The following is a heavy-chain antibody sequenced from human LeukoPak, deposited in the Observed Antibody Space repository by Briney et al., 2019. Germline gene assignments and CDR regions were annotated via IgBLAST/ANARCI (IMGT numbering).Heavy chain of an antibody. CDR2: IRYDGSNK. V-gene: IGHV3-30*02. CDR1: GFTFSSYG. Sequence: GGSLRLSCAASGFTFSSYGMHWVRQAPGKGLEWVAFIRYDGSNKYYADSVKGRFTISRDNSKNTLYLQMNSLRAEDTAVCYCAHDPDTYYYDSSGSPDDYWGQGTLVTVSS. CDR3: AHDPDTYYYDSSGSPDDY. J-gene: IGHJ4*02. D-gene: IGHD3-22*01.